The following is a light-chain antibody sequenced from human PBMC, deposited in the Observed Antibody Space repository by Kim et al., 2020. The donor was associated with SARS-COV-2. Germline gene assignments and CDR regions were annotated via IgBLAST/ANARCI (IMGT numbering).Light chain of an antibody. J-gene: IGLJ2*01. Sequence: SYELTQPSSVSVSPGQTARISCSGDVVPKKYARWFQQKPGQAPVLVIYKDSERPSGIPERFSGSSSGTTVTLTISGAQVEDEADYYCYSVADSIGVFGGG. CDR1: VVPKKY. CDR3: YSVADSIGV. CDR2: KDS. V-gene: IGLV3-27*01.